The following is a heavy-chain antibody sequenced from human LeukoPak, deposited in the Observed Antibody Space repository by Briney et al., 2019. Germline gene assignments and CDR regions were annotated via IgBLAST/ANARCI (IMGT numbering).Heavy chain of an antibody. V-gene: IGHV3-7*01. J-gene: IGHJ4*02. CDR3: ASQNYYGSGSYYNLFDY. CDR1: GFTFSSYW. CDR2: IKQDGSEK. D-gene: IGHD3-10*01. Sequence: TGGSLRLSCAASGFTFSSYWMSWVRQAPGKGLEWVANIKQDGSEKYYVDSVKGRFTISRDNAKNSLYLQMNSLRVEDTAVYYCASQNYYGSGSYYNLFDYWGQGTLVTVSS.